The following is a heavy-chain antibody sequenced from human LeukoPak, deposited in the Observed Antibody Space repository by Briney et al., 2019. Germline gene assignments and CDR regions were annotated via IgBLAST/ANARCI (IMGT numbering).Heavy chain of an antibody. CDR2: IGANNGNT. CDR1: GYTFVIYG. V-gene: IGHV1-18*01. J-gene: IGHJ4*02. D-gene: IGHD1-1*01. Sequence: ASVKVSCKTSGYTFVIYGLSWVRQAPGQGLEWMGRIGANNGNTNYAQKYQGRVTVTADTSTSTAYMELRSLRSDDTAVYYCARDLDNRNDMYYLDWWGQGTLVTVSS. CDR3: ARDLDNRNDMYYLDW.